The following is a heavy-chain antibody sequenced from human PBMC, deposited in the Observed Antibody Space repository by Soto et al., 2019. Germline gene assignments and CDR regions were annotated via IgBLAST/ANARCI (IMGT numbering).Heavy chain of an antibody. Sequence: EVQLLESGGDLVQPGGSLRLSCAASGFTFSSNAMTWVRQAPGKGLEWVSFISPNSGTTYFADSVRGRFTISRDNSKNTLYLQMNSLRAEDTAVYYCAKAYSVRWGVFDYWGQGTLITVSS. CDR2: ISPNSGTT. CDR1: GFTFSSNA. D-gene: IGHD3-10*01. J-gene: IGHJ4*02. V-gene: IGHV3-23*01. CDR3: AKAYSVRWGVFDY.